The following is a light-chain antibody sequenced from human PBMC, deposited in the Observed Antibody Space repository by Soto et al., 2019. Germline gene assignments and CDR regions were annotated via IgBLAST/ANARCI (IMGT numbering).Light chain of an antibody. CDR3: QQYGSSPWT. CDR2: GAS. J-gene: IGKJ1*01. CDR1: QSVSSSY. V-gene: IGKV3-20*01. Sequence: EIVFTQSPGTLSLSPGERATLSGRASQSVSSSYLAWYQQKPGQAPRPLIYGASSRAIGIPDRFSGSGSGTDFTLTISRLEPEDFAVYYCQQYGSSPWTFGQGTKVDIK.